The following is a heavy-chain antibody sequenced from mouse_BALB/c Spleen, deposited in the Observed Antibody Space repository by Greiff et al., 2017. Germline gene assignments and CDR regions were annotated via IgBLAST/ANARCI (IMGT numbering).Heavy chain of an antibody. CDR1: GFAFSSYD. J-gene: IGHJ4*01. CDR2: ISSGGGST. CDR3: ARHAMLYAMDY. D-gene: IGHD6-5*01. V-gene: IGHV5-12-1*01. Sequence: EVNVVESGGGLVKPGGSLKLSCAASGFAFSSYDMSWVRQTPEKRLEWVAYISSGGGSTYYPDTVKGRFTISRDNAKNTLYLQMSSLKSEDTAMYYCARHAMLYAMDYWGQGTSVTVSS.